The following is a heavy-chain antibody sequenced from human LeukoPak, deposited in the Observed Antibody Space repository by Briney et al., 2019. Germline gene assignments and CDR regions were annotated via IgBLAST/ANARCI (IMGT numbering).Heavy chain of an antibody. V-gene: IGHV4-61*02. Sequence: SETLSLTCTVSGGSISSSDYYWSWIRQPAGKGLEWIGRIYTSGSTHYNPSLKSRVTISVDTSKNQFSLNLSSVTAADTAVYYCARDPGYSSSAYMDVWGKGTTVTVSS. J-gene: IGHJ6*03. CDR3: ARDPGYSSSAYMDV. CDR1: GGSISSSDYY. D-gene: IGHD6-6*01. CDR2: IYTSGST.